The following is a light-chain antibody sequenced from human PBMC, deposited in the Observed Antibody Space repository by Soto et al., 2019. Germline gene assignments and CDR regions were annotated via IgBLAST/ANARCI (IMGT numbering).Light chain of an antibody. CDR2: GAS. Sequence: EVVMTQSPATVSVSPGEGDTLSCRASQTISNDLAWYQQKPGQAPRLLIYGASTRATGVPARFSGGGSGTEFTLSISCLQSEDFAFYYCQQNNKWPPVTFGGGTKVDI. CDR3: QQNNKWPPVT. V-gene: IGKV3-15*01. J-gene: IGKJ4*01. CDR1: QTISND.